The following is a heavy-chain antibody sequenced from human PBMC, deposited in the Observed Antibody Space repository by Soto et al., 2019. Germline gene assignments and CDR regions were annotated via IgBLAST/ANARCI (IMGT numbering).Heavy chain of an antibody. Sequence: ASVKVSCKASGYTFFAYGVTWVRQAPGQGLEWMGWISTYNGNTNYAENLQGRVTMTTDTSTRTAYMELRSLRSDDTAVYYCARKSSSSSWFDPWGQGTLVTVSS. J-gene: IGHJ5*02. V-gene: IGHV1-18*01. D-gene: IGHD6-6*01. CDR1: GYTFFAYG. CDR3: ARKSSSSSWFDP. CDR2: ISTYNGNT.